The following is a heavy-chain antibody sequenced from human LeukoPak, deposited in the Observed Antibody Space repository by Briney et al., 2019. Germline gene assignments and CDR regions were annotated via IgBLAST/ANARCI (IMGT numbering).Heavy chain of an antibody. J-gene: IGHJ5*02. D-gene: IGHD1-26*01. CDR3: AGLAGGEWELLQNNWFAP. CDR1: GYTFTSYG. Sequence: ASVKVSCKASGYTFTSYGISWVRQAPGQGLEWMGWINPNSGGTNYAQKFQGRVTMTRDTSISTAYMELSRLRSDDTAVYYCAGLAGGEWELLQNNWFAPWGQGPLVTVSS. CDR2: INPNSGGT. V-gene: IGHV1-2*02.